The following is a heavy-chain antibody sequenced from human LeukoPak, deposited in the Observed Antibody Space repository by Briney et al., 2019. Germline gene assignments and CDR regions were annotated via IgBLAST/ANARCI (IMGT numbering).Heavy chain of an antibody. CDR1: GFTFSIHG. CDR3: ARVGRGVFGMDV. D-gene: IGHD3-10*01. V-gene: IGHV3-48*02. J-gene: IGHJ6*02. Sequence: GGSLRLSCAASGFTFSIHGMNWVRQAPGKGLEWVSYIINSSGTVYYTDSVQGRFTISRDTARNSLFLQMNSLRDEDTAVYYCARVGRGVFGMDVWGQGTTVTVSS. CDR2: IINSSGTV.